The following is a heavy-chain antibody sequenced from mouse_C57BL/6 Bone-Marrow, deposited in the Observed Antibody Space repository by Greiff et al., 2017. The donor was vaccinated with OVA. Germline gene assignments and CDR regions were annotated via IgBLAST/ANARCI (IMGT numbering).Heavy chain of an antibody. CDR2: ISSGGSYT. CDR1: GFTFSSYG. V-gene: IGHV5-6*02. D-gene: IGHD1-3*01. Sequence: VMLVESGGDLVKPGGSLKLSCAASGFTFSSYGMSWVRQTPDKRLEWVATISSGGSYTYYPDSVKGRFTISRDNAKNTLYLQLSSLKSEDTAMYYCARRLKAFADWGQGTLVTVSA. CDR3: ARRLKAFAD. J-gene: IGHJ3*01.